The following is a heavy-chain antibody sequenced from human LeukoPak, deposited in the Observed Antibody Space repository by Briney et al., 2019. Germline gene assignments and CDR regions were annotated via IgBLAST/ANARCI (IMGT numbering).Heavy chain of an antibody. D-gene: IGHD6-13*01. Sequence: PSQTLSLTCTVSGGSISSGDYYWSWIRQPPGKGLEWIGYIYYSGSTNYNPSLKSRVTISVDTSKNQFSLKLSSVTAADTAVYYCARVQGSSWYREFDYWGQGTLVTVSS. CDR1: GGSISSGDYY. CDR3: ARVQGSSWYREFDY. J-gene: IGHJ4*02. V-gene: IGHV4-61*08. CDR2: IYYSGST.